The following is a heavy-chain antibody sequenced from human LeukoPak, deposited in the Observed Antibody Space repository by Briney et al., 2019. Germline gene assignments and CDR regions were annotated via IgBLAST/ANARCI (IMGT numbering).Heavy chain of an antibody. Sequence: GGSLRLSCAASGFTFSSYGMHWVRQAPGKGLEWVSAISGGGGSTYYADSVKGRFTISRDNSKNSLFLQMNSLRAEDTAVYYCARVLRYCSGGNCYSGGLGYMDVWGKGTTVTISS. CDR3: ARVLRYCSGGNCYSGGLGYMDV. V-gene: IGHV3-23*01. D-gene: IGHD2-15*01. CDR2: ISGGGGST. J-gene: IGHJ6*03. CDR1: GFTFSSYG.